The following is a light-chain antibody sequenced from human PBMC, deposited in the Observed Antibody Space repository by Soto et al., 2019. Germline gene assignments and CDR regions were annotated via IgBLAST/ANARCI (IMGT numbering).Light chain of an antibody. CDR3: QQYDNLLPIT. V-gene: IGKV1-33*01. J-gene: IGKJ5*01. CDR1: QYISKN. Sequence: IQMTQSPSSLSASVGDSVTITCQASQYISKNLNWYQQKPGKAPKLLIYDASILQTGVPSRFSGSGSATHFTFTISSLQPEDIATYYCQQYDNLLPITFGQGTRLEIK. CDR2: DAS.